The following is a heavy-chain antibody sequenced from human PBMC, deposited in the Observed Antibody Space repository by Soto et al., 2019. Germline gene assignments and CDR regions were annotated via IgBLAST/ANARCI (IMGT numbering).Heavy chain of an antibody. V-gene: IGHV1-46*01. Sequence: QVQLVQSGAEVKKPGASVKVSCKASGYTFTSYYMHWVRQAPGQGLEWMGIINPSGGSTSYAQKFQGRVTMTSDMSTSTVDMALSSLRSEDKAVYYCARDIPSIGSFDYWGQGTLVTVSS. D-gene: IGHD2-15*01. CDR3: ARDIPSIGSFDY. CDR1: GYTFTSYY. CDR2: INPSGGST. J-gene: IGHJ4*02.